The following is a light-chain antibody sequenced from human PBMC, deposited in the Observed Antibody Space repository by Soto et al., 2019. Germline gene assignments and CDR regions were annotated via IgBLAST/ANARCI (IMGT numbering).Light chain of an antibody. V-gene: IGKV3-20*01. CDR3: QQHSNSPWT. CDR1: QTISNNY. J-gene: IGKJ1*01. CDR2: AVS. Sequence: EIVLTQSPGTLTLSPGESAALSCRASQTISNNYLVWYRQKPGQAPRLLIYAVSSRAAGIPDRFSGSASGTDFALTIARLEPEDSAVYYCQQHSNSPWTFGQGTRVEI.